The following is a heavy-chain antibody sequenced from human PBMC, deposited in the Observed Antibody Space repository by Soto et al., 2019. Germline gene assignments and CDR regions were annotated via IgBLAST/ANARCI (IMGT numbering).Heavy chain of an antibody. Sequence: VRXAXXQGLEWMGWMNPNSGNTGYAQKFQGRVTMTRNTSISTAYMELSSLRSEDTAVYYCARGRWELLSPDAFDIWGQGTMVTVSS. CDR2: MNPNSGNT. V-gene: IGHV1-8*01. D-gene: IGHD1-26*01. CDR3: ARGRWELLSPDAFDI. J-gene: IGHJ3*02.